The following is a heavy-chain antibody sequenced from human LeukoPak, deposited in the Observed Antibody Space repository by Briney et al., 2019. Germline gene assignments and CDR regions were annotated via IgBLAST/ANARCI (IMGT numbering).Heavy chain of an antibody. D-gene: IGHD3-10*01. CDR2: IGSVTDGIT. Sequence: GGSLRLSCAPSRFSFSRYSMNWVRQPPGDGLEWVSYIGSVTDGITHYAESVKGRFTISRDNAKNSLYLQMNSLRAEDTAVYYCAIPPLSGTGSSRPLAGVDVWGQGTTVTVSS. V-gene: IGHV3-48*04. J-gene: IGHJ6*02. CDR3: AIPPLSGTGSSRPLAGVDV. CDR1: RFSFSRYS.